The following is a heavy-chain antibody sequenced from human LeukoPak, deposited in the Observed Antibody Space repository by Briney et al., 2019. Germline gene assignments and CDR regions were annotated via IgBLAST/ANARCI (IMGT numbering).Heavy chain of an antibody. Sequence: ASVKVSCKASGYIFTGYYMHWVRQAPGQGLEWMGWINPNTDGTNYAQKFQGRVTMTRDTSISTAYMELSRLRSDDTAVYYCARGAYGSGWEAFDIWGQGTMVTVSS. CDR1: GYIFTGYY. V-gene: IGHV1-2*02. CDR3: ARGAYGSGWEAFDI. D-gene: IGHD3-10*01. J-gene: IGHJ3*02. CDR2: INPNTDGT.